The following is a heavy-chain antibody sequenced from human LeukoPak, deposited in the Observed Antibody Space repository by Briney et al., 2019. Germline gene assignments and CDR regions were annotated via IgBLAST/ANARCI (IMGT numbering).Heavy chain of an antibody. CDR1: GVSISRGDYY. J-gene: IGHJ5*02. CDR3: ARPYYYDSRIDP. Sequence: SQTLSLTCTFSGVSISRGDYYWSWIRQPPGKGLEWIGYTYYSGSTYYNPSLKSRVTISVDTSKNQFSLKLSSVTAADTAVYYCARPYYYDSRIDPWGQGTRVTVSS. D-gene: IGHD3-22*01. CDR2: TYYSGST. V-gene: IGHV4-30-4*01.